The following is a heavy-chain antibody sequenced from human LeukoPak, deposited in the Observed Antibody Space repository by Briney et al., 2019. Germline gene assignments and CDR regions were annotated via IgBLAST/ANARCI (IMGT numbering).Heavy chain of an antibody. J-gene: IGHJ4*02. CDR2: INHSGST. V-gene: IGHV4-34*01. Sequence: SETLSLTCAVYGGSFSGYHWSWIRQPPGKGLEWIGEINHSGSTNYNPSLKSRVTISVDTSKNQFSLKLSSVTAADTAVYYCARHRVVVKSPFDYWGQGTLVTVSS. CDR3: ARHRVVVKSPFDY. CDR1: GGSFSGYH. D-gene: IGHD2-2*01.